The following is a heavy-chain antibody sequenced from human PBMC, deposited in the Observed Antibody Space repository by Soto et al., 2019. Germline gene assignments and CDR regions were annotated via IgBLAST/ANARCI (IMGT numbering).Heavy chain of an antibody. CDR3: ARSGWYAKYDY. J-gene: IGHJ4*02. V-gene: IGHV2-5*02. D-gene: IGHD6-19*01. Sequence: QITLKESGPPLVKPTQTLTLTCTFSGFSLSTSGVGVGWIRQPPGKALDGLALIYWDDDKSYSPSLKSRLTIPKDTSKNQVVLTMTNMDPVDTATYYCARSGWYAKYDYWGQGTLVTVSS. CDR1: GFSLSTSGVG. CDR2: IYWDDDK.